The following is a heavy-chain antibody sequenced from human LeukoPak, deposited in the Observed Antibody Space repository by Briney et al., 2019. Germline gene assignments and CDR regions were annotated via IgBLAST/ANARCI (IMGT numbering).Heavy chain of an antibody. J-gene: IGHJ5*02. CDR2: INPSDGT. CDR1: GYTFTTYS. CDR3: ASSVSGSSSDWFDP. Sequence: ASVKVSCKASGYTFTTYSMHWVRQAPGQGLEWMGIINPSDGTAYAQKFQGRVTMTRDTSTSTVHMKLSSLKSEDTAVYYCASSVSGSSSDWFDPWGQGTLVTVSS. D-gene: IGHD6-6*01. V-gene: IGHV1-46*01.